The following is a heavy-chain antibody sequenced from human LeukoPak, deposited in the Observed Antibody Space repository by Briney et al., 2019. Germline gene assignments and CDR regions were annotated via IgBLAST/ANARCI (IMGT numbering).Heavy chain of an antibody. V-gene: IGHV1-2*02. D-gene: IGHD3-22*01. Sequence: ASVKVSCKASGYTLTGRNMHWGRQAPGQGLEWMGWINPNSGGTNYAQKFQGRVTMTRDTSISTAYMELSRLRSDDTAVYYCAMYYYDSSGYSNWFDPWGQGTLVTVSS. J-gene: IGHJ5*02. CDR2: INPNSGGT. CDR3: AMYYYDSSGYSNWFDP. CDR1: GYTLTGRN.